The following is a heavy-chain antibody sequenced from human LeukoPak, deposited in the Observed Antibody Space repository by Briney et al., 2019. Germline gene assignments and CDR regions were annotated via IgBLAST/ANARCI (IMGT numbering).Heavy chain of an antibody. CDR2: IIGGGGST. CDR3: AKGYYYDSAGYYSVDY. Sequence: PGGSLRLSCAASGFTFRTYSMNWVRQAPGKGLEWVSGIIGGGGSTYYADSVKGRFTISRDNSENTLYLQMNSLRAGDTAVYYCAKGYYYDSAGYYSVDYWGQGTLVTVSS. V-gene: IGHV3-23*01. CDR1: GFTFRTYS. D-gene: IGHD3-22*01. J-gene: IGHJ4*02.